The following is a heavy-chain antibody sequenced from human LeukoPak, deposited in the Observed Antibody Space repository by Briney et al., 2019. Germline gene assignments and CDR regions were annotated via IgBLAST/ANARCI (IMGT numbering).Heavy chain of an antibody. V-gene: IGHV3-30*14. CDR2: ISYDGSNK. CDR1: GFTFSSYA. Sequence: GGSLRLSCAASGFTFSSYAMHWVRQAPGKGLEWVAVISYDGSNKYYADSVKGRFTISRHNSKNTLYLQMNSLRAEDTAVYYCARAARARTYYYDSSGPGGFDYWGQGTLVTVSS. J-gene: IGHJ4*02. CDR3: ARAARARTYYYDSSGPGGFDY. D-gene: IGHD3-22*01.